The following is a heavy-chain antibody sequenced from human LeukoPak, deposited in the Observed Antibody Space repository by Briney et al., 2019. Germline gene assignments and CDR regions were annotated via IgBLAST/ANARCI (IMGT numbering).Heavy chain of an antibody. J-gene: IGHJ4*02. CDR3: ASGQVGATTLFDY. CDR2: IYYSGST. Sequence: TPSETLSLTCTVSGAPGSRTYWSWIRQPPGKGLEWIGYIYYSGSTNYNPSLKSRVTISVDTSKNQFSLNLTSVTAADTAVYYCASGQVGATTLFDYWGQGTLVTVSS. V-gene: IGHV4-59*02. CDR1: GAPGSRTY. D-gene: IGHD1-26*01.